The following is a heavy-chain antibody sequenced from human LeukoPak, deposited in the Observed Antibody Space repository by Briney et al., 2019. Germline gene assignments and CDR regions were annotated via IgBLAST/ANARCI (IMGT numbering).Heavy chain of an antibody. D-gene: IGHD6-19*01. V-gene: IGHV3-23*01. CDR3: AKDGAQYSSGPECDP. J-gene: IGHJ5*02. CDR1: GLHFRGTA. Sequence: PGGSLRLSCAASGLHFRGTARRWVRQAPGKGLEWVSAISHDGMNAYYADSVKGRFTNSRDNYKKTAYLEMSSLTAADTGVYYCAKDGAQYSSGPECDPRGQGALVTVSP. CDR2: ISHDGMNA.